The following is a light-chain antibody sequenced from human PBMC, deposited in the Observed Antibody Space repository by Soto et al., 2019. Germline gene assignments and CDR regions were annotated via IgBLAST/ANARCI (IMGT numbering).Light chain of an antibody. V-gene: IGKV3-15*01. J-gene: IGKJ4*01. CDR2: VAS. Sequence: IVMTQSPATLSVSPGETATLSSRASQSVSSNLAWYQQKPGQTPKLLIYVASTRATDIPARFSGSGSGTEFTLTISSLQSEDFAVYYCQQYNVWPLTFGGGTKVEFK. CDR3: QQYNVWPLT. CDR1: QSVSSN.